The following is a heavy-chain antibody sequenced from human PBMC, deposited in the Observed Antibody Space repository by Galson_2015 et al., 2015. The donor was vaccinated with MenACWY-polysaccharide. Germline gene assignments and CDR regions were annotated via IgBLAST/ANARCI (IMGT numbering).Heavy chain of an antibody. CDR3: ARARSWSGYFGIDF. D-gene: IGHD3-3*01. V-gene: IGHV3-7*01. Sequence: SLRLSCAASGFPFSDSWMTWIRQAPGKGLEWVATIKQSGSEKYYVDSVEGRFTVSRDNAKNSLYLQMNSLRAEDTAVYYCARARSWSGYFGIDFWGQGTMVTVSS. CDR2: IKQSGSEK. J-gene: IGHJ3*01. CDR1: GFPFSDSW.